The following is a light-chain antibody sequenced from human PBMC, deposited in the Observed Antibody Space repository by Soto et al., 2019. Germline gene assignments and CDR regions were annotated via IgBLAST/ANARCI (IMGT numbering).Light chain of an antibody. V-gene: IGKV4-1*01. Sequence: DIVMTQSPDSLAVSLGERATINCRSSHSLFFGSNNKNFLSWYQQKPGQPPKLLITWSSTRESGVPDRFTGSESGTDFSLTITNLQAEDVAVYYCLQYFSTPRTFGQGTKVDI. CDR2: WSS. CDR3: LQYFSTPRT. CDR1: HSLFFGSNNKNF. J-gene: IGKJ1*01.